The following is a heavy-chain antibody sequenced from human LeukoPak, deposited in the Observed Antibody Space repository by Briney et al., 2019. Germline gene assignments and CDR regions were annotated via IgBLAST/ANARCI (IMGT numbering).Heavy chain of an antibody. V-gene: IGHV1-18*01. CDR1: GYTFTSYG. Sequence: VASVKVSCKASGYTFTSYGISWVRQAPGQGLEWMGWISAYNGNTNYAQKLQGRVTMTTDTSTSTAYMELRSLRSDDTAVYYCARGRNFWYSSGWYYFDYWGQGTLVTVSS. D-gene: IGHD6-19*01. CDR3: ARGRNFWYSSGWYYFDY. CDR2: ISAYNGNT. J-gene: IGHJ4*02.